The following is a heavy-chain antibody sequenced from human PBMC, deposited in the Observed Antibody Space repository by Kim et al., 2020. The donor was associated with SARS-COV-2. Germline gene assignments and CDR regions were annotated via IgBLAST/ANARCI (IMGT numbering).Heavy chain of an antibody. CDR3: ARDRYDTNDGLDV. J-gene: IGHJ6*02. Sequence: SETLSLTCTVSGASISSGGYHWSWIRQHPGKGLEWIGDISNSGSTNYNASLQSRVTISADTSKSQFSLKLSSVTAADTAVYYCARDRYDTNDGLDVWGQGTTVTV. V-gene: IGHV4-31*03. D-gene: IGHD3-22*01. CDR2: ISNSGST. CDR1: GASISSGGYH.